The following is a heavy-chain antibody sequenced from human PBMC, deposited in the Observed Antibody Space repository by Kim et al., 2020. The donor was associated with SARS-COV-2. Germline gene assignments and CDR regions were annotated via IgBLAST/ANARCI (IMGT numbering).Heavy chain of an antibody. J-gene: IGHJ4*02. CDR2: INHSGST. Sequence: SETLSLTCAVYGGSFSGYYWSWIRQPPGKGLEWIGEINHSGSTNYNPSLKSRVTISVDTSKNQFSLKLSSVTAADTAVYYCASAMLCHYFWSGYSTPGTLSYRGQGTLVTVSS. CDR3: ASAMLCHYFWSGYSTPGTLSY. CDR1: GGSFSGYY. D-gene: IGHD3-3*01. V-gene: IGHV4-34*01.